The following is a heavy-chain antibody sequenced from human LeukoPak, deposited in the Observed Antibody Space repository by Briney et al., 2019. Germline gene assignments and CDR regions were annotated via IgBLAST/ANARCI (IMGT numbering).Heavy chain of an antibody. Sequence: ASVKVSCKASGYTFTSYGISWVRQAPGQGLEWTGWISAYNGNTNYAQKLQGRVTMTTDTSTSTAYMELRSLRSDDTAVYYCARAEYYYGSGSKRHKGGWFDPWGQGTLVTVSS. D-gene: IGHD3-10*01. CDR2: ISAYNGNT. V-gene: IGHV1-18*01. J-gene: IGHJ5*02. CDR1: GYTFTSYG. CDR3: ARAEYYYGSGSKRHKGGWFDP.